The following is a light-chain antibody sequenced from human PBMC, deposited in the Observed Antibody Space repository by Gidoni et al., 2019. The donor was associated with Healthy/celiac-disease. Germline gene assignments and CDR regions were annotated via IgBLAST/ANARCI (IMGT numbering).Light chain of an antibody. Sequence: IQMTQSPYSLSAYVGDRVTITCRASQSISSYLNWYQQKQGKAPKLLIYDASSVQSGVPSRFSGSGSGTDFTITISSMQPEDVATYYCQQSYSTHRSTFGQGTKLEIK. CDR1: QSISSY. CDR2: DAS. J-gene: IGKJ2*01. CDR3: QQSYSTHRST. V-gene: IGKV1-39*01.